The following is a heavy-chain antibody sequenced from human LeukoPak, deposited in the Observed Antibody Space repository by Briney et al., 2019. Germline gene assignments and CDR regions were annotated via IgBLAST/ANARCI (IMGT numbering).Heavy chain of an antibody. D-gene: IGHD3-3*01. CDR1: GLTFSNHW. J-gene: IGHJ5*02. Sequence: PGGSVRLSCAASGLTFSNHWMSWVRQAPGMGLEWVANIKQDGGEKDYMNSVKGRFTISRDNATTALYLHMSRLRVEATAEYYCASLGSGYYVNFFDPWGQGTLVTVSS. V-gene: IGHV3-7*01. CDR3: ASLGSGYYVNFFDP. CDR2: IKQDGGEK.